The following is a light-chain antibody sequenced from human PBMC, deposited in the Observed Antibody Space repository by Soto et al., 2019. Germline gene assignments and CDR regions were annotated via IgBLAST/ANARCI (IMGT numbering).Light chain of an antibody. CDR3: SSHTSSSSWV. CDR2: EVT. Sequence: QSALTQPASVSGSPGQSITISCAGTSRDIGRYNFVSWYQQHPGKAPKVMIYEVTNRPSGVSNRFSGSKSGNTASLTISGLQAEDEADYYCSSHTSSSSWVFGGGTKLTVL. CDR1: SRDIGRYNF. J-gene: IGLJ3*02. V-gene: IGLV2-14*01.